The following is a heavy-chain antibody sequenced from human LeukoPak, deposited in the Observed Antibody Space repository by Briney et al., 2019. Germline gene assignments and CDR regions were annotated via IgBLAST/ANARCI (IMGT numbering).Heavy chain of an antibody. CDR2: IYYSGST. CDR1: GGSISSSSYY. CDR3: ASLHTPGYFDY. J-gene: IGHJ4*02. Sequence: PSETLSLTCTVSGGSISSSSYYWGWTRQPPGKGLEWIGTIYYSGSTYYHPSLKSRLTISVDTSKNQFSLKLSSVTAADTAVYYCASLHTPGYFDYWGQGTLVTVSS. V-gene: IGHV4-39*01. D-gene: IGHD1-14*01.